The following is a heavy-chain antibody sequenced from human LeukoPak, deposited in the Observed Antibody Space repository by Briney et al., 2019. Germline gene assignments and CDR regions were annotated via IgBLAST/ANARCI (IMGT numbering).Heavy chain of an antibody. J-gene: IGHJ3*02. V-gene: IGHV4-38-2*01. Sequence: SETLSLTCAVSGYSISSGYYWGWIRQPPGKGLGWIGSIYHSGSTYYNPSLKSRVTISVDTSKNQFSLKLSSVTAADTAVYYCARPPRYYDFWSGEYAFDIWGQGTMVTVSS. CDR1: GYSISSGYY. CDR3: ARPPRYYDFWSGEYAFDI. D-gene: IGHD3-3*01. CDR2: IYHSGST.